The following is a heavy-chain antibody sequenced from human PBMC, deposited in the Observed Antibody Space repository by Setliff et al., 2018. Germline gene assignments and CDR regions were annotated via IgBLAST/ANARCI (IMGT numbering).Heavy chain of an antibody. D-gene: IGHD2-15*01. J-gene: IGHJ3*02. CDR3: VCFSRRGCSGDTCYSGDDSFDM. CDR2: IWYDGSNK. V-gene: IGHV3-30*02. Sequence: PGGSLRLSCAASGFTFSTYGMHWVRQAPGKGLEWVAYIWYDGSNKYYVDSVKGRFTVSRDNSKDTLYLQMNSLRVEDSAIYYCVCFSRRGCSGDTCYSGDDSFDMWGQGTEVTVSS. CDR1: GFTFSTYG.